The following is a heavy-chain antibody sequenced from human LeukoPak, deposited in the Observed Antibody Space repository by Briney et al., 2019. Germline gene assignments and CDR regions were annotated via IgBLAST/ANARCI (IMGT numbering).Heavy chain of an antibody. CDR3: ARYSPDVVVAPSAQFDY. J-gene: IGHJ4*02. Sequence: GESLKISWKGSGYTLSSYWIPWVSQMPGKGLEWMGIIYPGDSDTRYSPSFEGQVTISADKTVSTAYLQWNSLKASDTATYYCARYSPDVVVAPSAQFDYWGQGTLVTVSS. V-gene: IGHV5-51*01. CDR1: GYTLSSYW. D-gene: IGHD2-2*01. CDR2: IYPGDSDT.